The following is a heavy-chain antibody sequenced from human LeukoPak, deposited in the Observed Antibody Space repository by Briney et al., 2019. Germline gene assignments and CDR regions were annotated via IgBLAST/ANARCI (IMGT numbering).Heavy chain of an antibody. CDR1: WFTVRSNY. V-gene: IGHV3-53*01. J-gene: IGHJ4*02. D-gene: IGHD1-1*01. CDR3: ARTTGKVGTNGKSGYFDY. CDR2: FYSGVGT. Sequence: QAGGSLRLSCAASWFTVRSNYMSWVRQAPGKGLEWVSVFYSGVGTYYADSVKGPFPISRDNSKNTLYLQMNSLRAEDRAIYYCARTTGKVGTNGKSGYFDYWGQGTLVTVSS.